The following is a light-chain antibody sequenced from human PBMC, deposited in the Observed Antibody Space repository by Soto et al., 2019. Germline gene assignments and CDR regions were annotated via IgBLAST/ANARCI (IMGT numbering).Light chain of an antibody. V-gene: IGKV3-20*01. CDR3: QQYGRSPNT. CDR2: STS. J-gene: IGKJ2*01. Sequence: EVVLTQSPGTLSLSPGERATLSCRASQSVSSTYLAWYQQKPGQSPRLLIYSTSSRATGIPDRFSGSGSGTDFTLTISRLEPEDFAVYYCQQYGRSPNTFGQGTKLEI. CDR1: QSVSSTY.